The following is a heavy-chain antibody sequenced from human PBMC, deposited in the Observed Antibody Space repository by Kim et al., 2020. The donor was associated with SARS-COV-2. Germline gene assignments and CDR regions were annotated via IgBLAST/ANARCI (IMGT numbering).Heavy chain of an antibody. D-gene: IGHD3-22*01. CDR3: ARKFYDNSGYYYDY. J-gene: IGHJ4*02. Sequence: AQKFQGRVTITADESTSPAYMELSSLRSEDTAVYYCARKFYDNSGYYYDYWGQGTLVTVSS. V-gene: IGHV1-69*01.